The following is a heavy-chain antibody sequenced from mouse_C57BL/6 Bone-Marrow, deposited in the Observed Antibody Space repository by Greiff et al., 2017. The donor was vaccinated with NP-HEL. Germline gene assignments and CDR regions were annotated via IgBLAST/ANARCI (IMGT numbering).Heavy chain of an antibody. CDR3: ARRGYYGSGYYFDY. D-gene: IGHD1-1*01. Sequence: QLHRSGADLVNPGAPVKLSCKPSAYPFPPYPLDWLKQILGKTLRWIGNFHPNNDDTKYNEKFKGKATLTVEKSSSTVYLELSRLTSDDSAVYYCARRGYYGSGYYFDYWGQGTTLAVSS. J-gene: IGHJ2*01. CDR2: FHPNNDDT. V-gene: IGHV1-47*01. CDR1: AYPFPPYP.